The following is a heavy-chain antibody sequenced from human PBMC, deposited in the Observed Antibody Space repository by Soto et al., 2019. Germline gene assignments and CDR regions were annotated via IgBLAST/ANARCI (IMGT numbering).Heavy chain of an antibody. Sequence: GASVKVSCKASGYTFTGYYMHWVRQAPGQGLEWMGWINPNSGGTNYAQKFQGRVTMTRDTSISTAYMELSRLRSDDTAVYYCARTNYYDSSGPHFDYWGQGTLVTVSS. CDR2: INPNSGGT. V-gene: IGHV1-2*02. J-gene: IGHJ4*02. CDR3: ARTNYYDSSGPHFDY. D-gene: IGHD3-22*01. CDR1: GYTFTGYY.